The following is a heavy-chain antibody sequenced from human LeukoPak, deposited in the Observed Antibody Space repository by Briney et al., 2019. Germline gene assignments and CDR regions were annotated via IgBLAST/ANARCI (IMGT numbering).Heavy chain of an antibody. CDR1: GITFRSHA. V-gene: IGHV3-30-3*01. Sequence: GGSLRLSCAASGITFRSHAIHWVRQAPGKGLEWVAVISYDGSNKYYADSVKGRFTISRDNSKNTLYLQMNSLRAEDTAVYYCASDLRAWGYYGSGSSQIDYWGQGTLVTVSS. CDR3: ASDLRAWGYYGSGSSQIDY. J-gene: IGHJ4*02. CDR2: ISYDGSNK. D-gene: IGHD3-10*01.